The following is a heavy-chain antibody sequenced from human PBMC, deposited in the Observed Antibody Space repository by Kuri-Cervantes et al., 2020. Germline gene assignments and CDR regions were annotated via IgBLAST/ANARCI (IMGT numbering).Heavy chain of an antibody. CDR2: IKQDGSEK. CDR3: ARDGSVWSYDY. Sequence: GESLKISCAASGFTFSSYWMSWVRQAPGKGLEWVANIKQDGSEKYYVDSVKGRFTISRDNAKNSLYLQMNSLRAEDTAVYYCARDGSVWSYDYWGQGTLVTVSS. V-gene: IGHV3-7*01. D-gene: IGHD6-19*01. J-gene: IGHJ4*01. CDR1: GFTFSSYW.